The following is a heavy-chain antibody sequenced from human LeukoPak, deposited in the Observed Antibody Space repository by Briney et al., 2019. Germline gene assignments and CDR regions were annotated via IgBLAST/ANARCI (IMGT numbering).Heavy chain of an antibody. D-gene: IGHD3-22*01. CDR1: GYTFTSYY. V-gene: IGHV1-46*01. J-gene: IGHJ4*02. CDR2: INPSGGST. CDR3: ARELNYDSSGYYFDY. Sequence: ASVKVSCKASGYTFTSYYIHWVRQAPGQGLEWMGIINPSGGSTNYAQKFQGRVTMTRDTSTTTVYMELSRLRSDDTAVYYCARELNYDSSGYYFDYWGQGTLVTVSS.